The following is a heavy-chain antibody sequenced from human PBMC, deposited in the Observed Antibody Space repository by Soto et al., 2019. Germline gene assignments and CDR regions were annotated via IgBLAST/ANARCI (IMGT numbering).Heavy chain of an antibody. CDR2: IIPIFGTA. CDR1: GGTFSSYA. D-gene: IGHD2-2*01. J-gene: IGHJ6*02. V-gene: IGHV1-69*12. CDR3: AAHFHWVPSNYYYGMDV. Sequence: QVQLVQSGAEVKKPGSSVKVSCKASGGTFSSYAISWVRQAPGQGLEWMGGIIPIFGTADYAQKFQGRVTITADESTSTAYMELTGLRSEDTAVYYCAAHFHWVPSNYYYGMDVWGQGTTVTVSS.